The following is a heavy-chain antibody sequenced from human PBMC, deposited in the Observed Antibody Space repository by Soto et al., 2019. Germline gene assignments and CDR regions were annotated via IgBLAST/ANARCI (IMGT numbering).Heavy chain of an antibody. J-gene: IGHJ4*02. V-gene: IGHV4-31*03. CDR2: IHYSGRN. Sequence: SETLSLTCTVSGGSTTSGGYYWNWIRQPPGKGLEWIAYIHYSGRNYHNPSLKSRVSISVDTSKNQFSLKLSSVTAADTAVYYCAREPYHYDSSGYYDYWGQGTLVTVSS. D-gene: IGHD3-22*01. CDR1: GGSTTSGGYY. CDR3: AREPYHYDSSGYYDY.